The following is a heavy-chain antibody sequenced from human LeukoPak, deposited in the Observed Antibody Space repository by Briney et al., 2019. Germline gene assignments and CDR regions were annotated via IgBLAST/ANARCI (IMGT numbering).Heavy chain of an antibody. CDR3: ARDPYDSSGSYYAAIDI. V-gene: IGHV3-7*01. CDR1: GFTFSTSR. Sequence: GSLRLSCEASGFTFSTSRMTWVRQARGQGLEGVANIKQDGSEEYYVASVKGRFSISRDNAKNSLYLQMNNLRVEDTAVYYCARDPYDSSGSYYAAIDIWGQGTMVAVSS. J-gene: IGHJ3*02. CDR2: IKQDGSEE. D-gene: IGHD3-22*01.